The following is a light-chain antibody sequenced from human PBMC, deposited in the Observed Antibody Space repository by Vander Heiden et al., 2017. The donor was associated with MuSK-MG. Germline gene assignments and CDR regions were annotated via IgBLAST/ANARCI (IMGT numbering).Light chain of an antibody. V-gene: IGKV1-39*01. J-gene: IGKJ1*01. CDR2: AAS. Sequence: DIQMTQPPSSLSASVGDRVTITCRASQNIRNFLNWYQQRPGKAPKLLIYAASNLQSGVPSRFSGSGPGTDFTLTISSLQPEDFATYYCQQSYSTPQTFGQGTKLEIK. CDR3: QQSYSTPQT. CDR1: QNIRNF.